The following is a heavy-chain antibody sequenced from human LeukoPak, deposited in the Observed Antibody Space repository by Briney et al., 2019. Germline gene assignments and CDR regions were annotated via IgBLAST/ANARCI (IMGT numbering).Heavy chain of an antibody. Sequence: SETLSLTCTVSGYSISSGYYWGWIRQPPGKGLEWIGSIYHSGSTYYNPSLKSRVTISVDTSKNQFSLKLSSVTAADTAVYYCARDRCTNGVCYGLDYWGQGTLVTVSS. V-gene: IGHV4-38-2*02. D-gene: IGHD2-8*01. CDR2: IYHSGST. J-gene: IGHJ4*02. CDR1: GYSISSGYY. CDR3: ARDRCTNGVCYGLDY.